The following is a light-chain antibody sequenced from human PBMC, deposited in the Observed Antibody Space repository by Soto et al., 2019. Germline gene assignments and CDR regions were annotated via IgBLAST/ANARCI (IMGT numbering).Light chain of an antibody. V-gene: IGKV3-20*01. CDR2: GAS. Sequence: ESVLTQSPGTLSLSPGEGATLYCGTSRILSSSYLAWYQHKPGQAPRLLIHGASSRATGIPDRFSGSGSGTDFTLTISRLEPEDFAVYYCQQYGNSPPITFGGGTKVDIK. CDR1: RILSSSY. CDR3: QQYGNSPPIT. J-gene: IGKJ4*01.